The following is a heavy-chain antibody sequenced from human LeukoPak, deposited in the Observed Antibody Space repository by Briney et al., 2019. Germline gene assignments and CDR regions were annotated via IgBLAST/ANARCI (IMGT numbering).Heavy chain of an antibody. J-gene: IGHJ3*02. CDR2: ISSSSSTI. Sequence: PGGSLRLSCAASGFTFSSYSMNWVRQAPGKGMEWVSYISSSSSTIYYADSVKGRFTISRDNSKNTLYLQMNSLRAEDTAVYYCARDPVGSIAVAGDAFDIWGQGTMVTVSS. D-gene: IGHD6-19*01. V-gene: IGHV3-48*01. CDR3: ARDPVGSIAVAGDAFDI. CDR1: GFTFSSYS.